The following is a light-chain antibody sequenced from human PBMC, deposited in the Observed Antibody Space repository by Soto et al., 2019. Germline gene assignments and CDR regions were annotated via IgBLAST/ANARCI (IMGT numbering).Light chain of an antibody. J-gene: IGLJ2*01. CDR2: YDS. Sequence: SYELTQPPSVSVAPGKTARITCGGNNIGSKSVHWYQQKPGQAPVLVIYYDSDRPSGIPERFSGSNSGNTATLTIGRVEAGDEADYYCQVWDSSSDHPVVFGGGTQLTVL. V-gene: IGLV3-21*04. CDR3: QVWDSSSDHPVV. CDR1: NIGSKS.